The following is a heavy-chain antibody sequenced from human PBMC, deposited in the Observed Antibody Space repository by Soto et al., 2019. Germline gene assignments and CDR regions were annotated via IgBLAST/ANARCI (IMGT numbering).Heavy chain of an antibody. V-gene: IGHV4-4*02. CDR2: IYHSGST. CDR1: GGSLSSSNW. CDR3: ERKLPLYYYYGMDV. D-gene: IGHD1-1*01. Sequence: SDTLSLTCAVSGGSLSSSNWWSWVRQPPGKGLEWIGEIYHSGSTNYNPSLKSRVTISVDKSKNQFSLKLSSVTAADTAVDYCERKLPLYYYYGMDVWRQGTTVTVSS. J-gene: IGHJ6*02.